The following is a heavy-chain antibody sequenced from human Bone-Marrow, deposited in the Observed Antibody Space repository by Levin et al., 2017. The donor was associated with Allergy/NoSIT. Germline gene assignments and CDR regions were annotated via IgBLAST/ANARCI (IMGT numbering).Heavy chain of an antibody. CDR3: AREPVVVAAGYYYYGLDV. CDR2: INPNSGGT. D-gene: IGHD2-15*01. Sequence: GASVKVSCKASGYTLSGYYIHWVRQAPGQGLEWMGWINPNSGGTNYAQKFQGRVTMTRDTSITTAYMEVSSLRSDDTAVYYCAREPVVVAAGYYYYGLDVWGQGTTVTVSS. J-gene: IGHJ6*02. CDR1: GYTLSGYY. V-gene: IGHV1-2*02.